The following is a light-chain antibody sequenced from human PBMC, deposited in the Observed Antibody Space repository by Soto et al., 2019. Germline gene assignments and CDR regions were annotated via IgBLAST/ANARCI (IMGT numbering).Light chain of an antibody. CDR3: QSYDSSLSVGV. V-gene: IGLV1-40*01. CDR2: GNN. CDR1: SSNIGAGYD. Sequence: QPVLTQPPSVSGASGQRVTISCTGSSSNIGAGYDVHWYHQLPGTAPKLLIYGNNNRPSGVPDRFSGSRSGTSASLAITGLQAEDEADYYCQSYDSSLSVGVFGGGTKLTVL. J-gene: IGLJ3*02.